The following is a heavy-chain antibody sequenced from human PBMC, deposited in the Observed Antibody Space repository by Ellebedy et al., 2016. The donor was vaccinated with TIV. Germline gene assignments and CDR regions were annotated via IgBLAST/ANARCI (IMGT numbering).Heavy chain of an antibody. CDR1: GGSISSFY. CDR2: INHSGST. CDR3: ARGPELLWFGDQALYGMDV. Sequence: SETLSLTCTVSGGSISSFYWSWIRQPPGKGLEWIGEINHSGSTNYNPSLKSRVTVSVDTSKNQFSLKLSSVTAADTAVYYCARGPELLWFGDQALYGMDVWGQGTTVTVSS. D-gene: IGHD3-10*01. V-gene: IGHV4-34*01. J-gene: IGHJ6*02.